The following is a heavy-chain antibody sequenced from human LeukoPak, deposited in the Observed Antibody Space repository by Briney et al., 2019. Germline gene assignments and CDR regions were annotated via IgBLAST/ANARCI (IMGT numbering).Heavy chain of an antibody. CDR2: IYYSRST. J-gene: IGHJ4*02. Sequence: SETLSLTCTVSGVSISNSSYYWGWIRQPPGKGLEWIGSIYYSRSTYYNPSLKSRVTISVDTSKNQFSLKLSSVTAADTAVYYCARDMWPPDYWGKGTRVSVFS. CDR3: ARDMWPPDY. V-gene: IGHV4-39*07. D-gene: IGHD2-21*01. CDR1: GVSISNSSYY.